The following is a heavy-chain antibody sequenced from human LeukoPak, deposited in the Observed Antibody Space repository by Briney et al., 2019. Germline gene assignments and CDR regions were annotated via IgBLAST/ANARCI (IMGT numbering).Heavy chain of an antibody. CDR1: GFTFSSYP. J-gene: IGHJ4*02. Sequence: GGSLRLSCAASGFTFSSYPMSWVRQAPGKGLEWVSGISGSGGSTHYADSVKGRFTISRDNSKNTLYLQMNSLRAEDTAIYYCAKGNDFWSGSQIDYWGQGTLVTISS. CDR3: AKGNDFWSGSQIDY. CDR2: ISGSGGST. D-gene: IGHD3-3*01. V-gene: IGHV3-23*01.